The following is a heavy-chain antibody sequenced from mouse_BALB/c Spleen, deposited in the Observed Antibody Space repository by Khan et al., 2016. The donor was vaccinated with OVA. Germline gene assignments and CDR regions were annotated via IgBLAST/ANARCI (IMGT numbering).Heavy chain of an antibody. V-gene: IGHV2-9*02. CDR2: IWAGGST. CDR1: GFSLTSYG. CDR3: ARDYGSSCEYFDV. D-gene: IGHD1-1*01. Sequence: QVQLKESGPGLVAPSQSLSITCTVSGFSLTSYGVHWVRQPPGKGLEWLGLIWAGGSTDYNSALMYRLTINKDNSKSQVFLIMNSLQTDDTAMYYCARDYGSSCEYFDVWGAGTTVTVSS. J-gene: IGHJ1*01.